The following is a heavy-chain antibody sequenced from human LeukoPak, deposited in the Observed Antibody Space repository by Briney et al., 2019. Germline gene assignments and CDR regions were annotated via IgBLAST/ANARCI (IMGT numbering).Heavy chain of an antibody. Sequence: GASVKVSCKASGYTFTSYGISWVRQAPGQGLKWMGWISAYNGNTNYAQKLQGRVTMTTDTSTSTAYMELRSLRSDDTAVYYCARDKPGYSSKPWFDPWGQGTLVTVSS. CDR3: ARDKPGYSSKPWFDP. D-gene: IGHD6-13*01. V-gene: IGHV1-18*01. J-gene: IGHJ5*02. CDR2: ISAYNGNT. CDR1: GYTFTSYG.